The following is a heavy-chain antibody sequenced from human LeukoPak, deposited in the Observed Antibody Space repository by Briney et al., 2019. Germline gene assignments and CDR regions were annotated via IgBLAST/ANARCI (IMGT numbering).Heavy chain of an antibody. CDR2: NNPNRGGT. CDR3: ARAGGGSSWPLVVDY. CDR1: GYTLTRYY. D-gene: IGHD6-13*01. Sequence: ASVKVSFQASGYTLTRYYMHWVRQAPGQGVEGMGRNNPNRGGTNYAQKFQGRVTMTRDTSISTAYMELSRLRSDDTAVYYCARAGGGSSWPLVVDYWGQGTLVTVSS. V-gene: IGHV1-2*06. J-gene: IGHJ4*02.